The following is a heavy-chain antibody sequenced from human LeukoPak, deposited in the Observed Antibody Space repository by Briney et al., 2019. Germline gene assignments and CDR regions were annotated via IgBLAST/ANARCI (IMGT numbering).Heavy chain of an antibody. D-gene: IGHD3-9*01. CDR3: ARDILTSYYRYYGMDV. CDR2: ISAYNGNT. Sequence: GASVKLSCKASGYTFTSYGISWVRQPPGQGLEWMGWISAYNGNTNYAQKLQGRVTMTTDTSTSTAYMELRSLRSDDTAVYYCARDILTSYYRYYGMDVWGQGTTVTVSS. V-gene: IGHV1-18*01. J-gene: IGHJ6*02. CDR1: GYTFTSYG.